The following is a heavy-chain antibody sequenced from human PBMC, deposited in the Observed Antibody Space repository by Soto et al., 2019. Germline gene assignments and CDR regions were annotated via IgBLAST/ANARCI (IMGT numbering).Heavy chain of an antibody. D-gene: IGHD6-19*01. V-gene: IGHV3-9*01. Sequence: EVQLVESGGGLVQPGRSLRLSCAASGFTFDDYAMHWVRQAPGKGLEWVSGISWNSGSIGYADSVKGRFTISRDNAKNSLYLQMNSLRAEDTALYYCAKDQSSGWYGTGDYWGQGTLVTVSS. CDR1: GFTFDDYA. CDR3: AKDQSSGWYGTGDY. CDR2: ISWNSGSI. J-gene: IGHJ4*02.